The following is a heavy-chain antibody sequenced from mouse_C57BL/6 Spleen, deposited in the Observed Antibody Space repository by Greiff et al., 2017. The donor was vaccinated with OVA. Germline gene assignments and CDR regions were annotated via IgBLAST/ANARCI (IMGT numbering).Heavy chain of an antibody. D-gene: IGHD4-1*01. CDR2: IYPGSGST. Sequence: VQLQQPGAELVKPGASVKMSCKASGYTFTSYWITWVKQRPGQGLEWIGDIYPGSGSTNYNEKFKSKATLTVDTSSSTAYMQLSSLTSEGSAVYYCAIMRLTGTPFDNWGQGTTLTVSS. CDR1: GYTFTSYW. V-gene: IGHV1-55*01. J-gene: IGHJ2*01. CDR3: AIMRLTGTPFDN.